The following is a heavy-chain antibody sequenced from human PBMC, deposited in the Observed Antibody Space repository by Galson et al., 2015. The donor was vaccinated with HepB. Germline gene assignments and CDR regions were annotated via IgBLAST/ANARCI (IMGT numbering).Heavy chain of an antibody. CDR2: INPNSGGT. Sequence: SVKVSCKASGYTFTGYYMHWVRQAPGQGLEWMGWINPNSGGTNYAQKFQGWVTMTRDTSISTAYMELSRLRSDDTAVYYCTRDGLAAAGTTYYYYGMDVWGQGTTVTVSS. J-gene: IGHJ6*02. CDR1: GYTFTGYY. V-gene: IGHV1-2*04. D-gene: IGHD6-13*01. CDR3: TRDGLAAAGTTYYYYGMDV.